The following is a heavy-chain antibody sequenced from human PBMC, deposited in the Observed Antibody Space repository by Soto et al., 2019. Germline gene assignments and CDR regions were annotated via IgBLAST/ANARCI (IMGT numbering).Heavy chain of an antibody. D-gene: IGHD3-22*01. CDR1: GGSISSSNW. V-gene: IGHV4-4*02. CDR2: IYHSGST. J-gene: IGHJ4*02. CDR3: ARYYYDSSGYQAPSDY. Sequence: SETLSLTCAVSGGSISSSNWWSWVRQPPGKGLEWIGEIYHSGSTNYNPSLKSRVTISVDKSKNQFSLKLSSVTAADTAVYYCARYYYDSSGYQAPSDYWGQGTLVTVSS.